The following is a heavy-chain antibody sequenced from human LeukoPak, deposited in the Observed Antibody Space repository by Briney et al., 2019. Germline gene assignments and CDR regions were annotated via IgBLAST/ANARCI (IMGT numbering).Heavy chain of an antibody. Sequence: LSGGSLRLSCAASGFTFRNYWMGWVRQAPGKGLEWVANTKPDGSAEYYADSVRGRFTTSRDNANNFLYLQMNRLRAEDTAVYYCASHGQWELLSDYWGQGTLVTVSS. CDR1: GFTFRNYW. J-gene: IGHJ4*02. D-gene: IGHD1-26*01. CDR2: TKPDGSAE. V-gene: IGHV3-7*01. CDR3: ASHGQWELLSDY.